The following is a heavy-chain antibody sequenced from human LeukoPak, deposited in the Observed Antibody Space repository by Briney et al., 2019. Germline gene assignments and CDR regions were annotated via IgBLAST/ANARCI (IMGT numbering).Heavy chain of an antibody. CDR3: GIDPNGEYIGAFDF. D-gene: IGHD2-8*01. J-gene: IGHJ3*01. CDR2: ITGSGTTT. CDR1: GIAFSNYA. Sequence: GGSLRLSCVASGIAFSNYAMTWVRQAPGKGLEWVSSITGSGTTTSYADSVKGRFTISRDNSVDTLYLKMNSLSAEDTDVYYCGIDPNGEYIGAFDFWGQGTKGTVSS. V-gene: IGHV3-23*01.